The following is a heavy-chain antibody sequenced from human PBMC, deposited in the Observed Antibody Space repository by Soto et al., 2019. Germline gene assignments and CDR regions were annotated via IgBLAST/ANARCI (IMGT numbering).Heavy chain of an antibody. J-gene: IGHJ4*02. Sequence: GGSLRLSCAASGFTFSSYSMNWVRQAPGKGLEWVSYISSSSTIYYADSVKGRFTISRDNAKNSLYLQMNSLRAEDTAVYYCARGGYSGYEDIDYWGQGTLVTVSS. CDR1: GFTFSSYS. D-gene: IGHD5-12*01. CDR3: ARGGYSGYEDIDY. CDR2: ISSSSTI. V-gene: IGHV3-48*01.